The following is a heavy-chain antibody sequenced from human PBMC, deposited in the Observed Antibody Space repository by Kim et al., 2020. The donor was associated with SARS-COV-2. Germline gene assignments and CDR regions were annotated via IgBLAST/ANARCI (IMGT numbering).Heavy chain of an antibody. CDR2: DGSAK. J-gene: IGHJ4*02. Sequence: DGSAKFYVDSVKGRFIISRDNDKMSVYLQMNSLRAEDTGVYYCTRSIDYWGRGTLVTVSS. V-gene: IGHV3-7*04. CDR3: TRSIDY.